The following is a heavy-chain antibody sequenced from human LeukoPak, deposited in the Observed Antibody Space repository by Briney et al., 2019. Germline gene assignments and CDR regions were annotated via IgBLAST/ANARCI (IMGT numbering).Heavy chain of an antibody. CDR1: GFTFNIYW. Sequence: PGGSLRLSCAASGFTFNIYWMSWVRQTPGKGLEWVANINQDGSEKYYVDSVKGRFTISRDNARNSLYLQMNSLRTEDTAVYYCATSYYYHSGDYYRTDYWGQGTLVTVSS. CDR2: INQDGSEK. D-gene: IGHD3-22*01. V-gene: IGHV3-7*03. J-gene: IGHJ4*02. CDR3: ATSYYYHSGDYYRTDY.